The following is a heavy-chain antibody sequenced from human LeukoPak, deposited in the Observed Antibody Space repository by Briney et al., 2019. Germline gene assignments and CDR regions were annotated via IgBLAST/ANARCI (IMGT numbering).Heavy chain of an antibody. J-gene: IGHJ4*02. V-gene: IGHV3-30*03. CDR3: ERDRTSFSYTSSCDC. CDR1: GFTFSSYG. Sequence: PGTSLRLSCVASGFTFSSYGFHWVRQAPGKGLEWLAVILHDGSREYYADSVRGRFTISRDHTKNTLFLEMNSLRTEDTAVYYCERDRTSFSYTSSCDCWGQGTLVTVSS. D-gene: IGHD6-13*01. CDR2: ILHDGSRE.